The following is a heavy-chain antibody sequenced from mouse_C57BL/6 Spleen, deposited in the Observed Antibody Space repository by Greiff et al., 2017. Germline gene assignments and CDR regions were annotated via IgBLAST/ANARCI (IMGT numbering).Heavy chain of an antibody. CDR2: IYPGDGDT. J-gene: IGHJ4*01. V-gene: IGHV1-82*01. CDR1: GYAFSSSW. Sequence: VKLVESGPELVQPGASVKISCKASGYAFSSSWMNWVKQRPGKGLEWIGRIYPGDGDTNYNGKFKGKATLTADKSSSTAYMQLSSLTSEDSAVYFCARYYSNPYYYAMDYWGQGTSVTVSS. D-gene: IGHD2-5*01. CDR3: ARYYSNPYYYAMDY.